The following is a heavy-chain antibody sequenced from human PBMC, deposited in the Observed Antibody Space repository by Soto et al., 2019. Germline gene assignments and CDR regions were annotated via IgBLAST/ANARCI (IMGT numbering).Heavy chain of an antibody. CDR3: AKDMIAVSGGRGLAY. CDR2: ISGSGGST. V-gene: IGHV3-23*01. CDR1: GFTFSSYA. J-gene: IGHJ4*02. D-gene: IGHD6-19*01. Sequence: GGSLRLSCSASGFTFSSYAMSWVRQAPGKGLEWVSAISGSGGSTYYADSVKGRFTISRDNSKNTLYLQMNSLRAEDTAVYYCAKDMIAVSGGRGLAYRGQGALVTVSS.